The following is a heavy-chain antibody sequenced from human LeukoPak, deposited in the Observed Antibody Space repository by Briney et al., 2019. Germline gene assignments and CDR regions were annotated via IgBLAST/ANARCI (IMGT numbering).Heavy chain of an antibody. Sequence: PSETLSLTCAVYGGSFSGYYWSWIRQPPGKGLEWIGEINHSGSTNYNPSLKSRVTISVDTSKNQFSLKLSSVTAADTAVYYCARLEVVVAATPLKYAFDIWGQGTMVTVSS. CDR2: INHSGST. CDR3: ARLEVVVAATPLKYAFDI. J-gene: IGHJ3*02. CDR1: GGSFSGYY. D-gene: IGHD2-15*01. V-gene: IGHV4-34*01.